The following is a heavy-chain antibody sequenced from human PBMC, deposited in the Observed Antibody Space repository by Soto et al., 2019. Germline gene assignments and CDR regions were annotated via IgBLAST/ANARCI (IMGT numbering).Heavy chain of an antibody. V-gene: IGHV1-18*01. CDR2: ISAYNGNT. J-gene: IGHJ4*02. CDR3: AGDREGPNDYGYY. D-gene: IGHD4-17*01. Sequence: QVQLVQSGAEVKKPGASAKVSCMASGYTFTSYGISWVRQAPGQGLEWMGWISAYNGNTNYAQKRQGRVTMTTDTSTSTAYMELRNLGSDGTAVYYGAGDREGPNDYGYYWGQGALVTVSS. CDR1: GYTFTSYG.